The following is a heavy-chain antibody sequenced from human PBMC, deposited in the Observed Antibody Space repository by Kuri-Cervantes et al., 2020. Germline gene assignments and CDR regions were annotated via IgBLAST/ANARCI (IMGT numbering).Heavy chain of an antibody. J-gene: IGHJ4*02. CDR1: GFTVGSNY. CDR3: AKVSSGYWLFDY. D-gene: IGHD3-22*01. V-gene: IGHV3-53*01. CDR2: IYSGGST. Sequence: LSLTCAASGFTVGSNYMSWVRQAPGKGLEWVSVIYSGGSTYYADSVKGRFTISRDNSKNTLYLQMNSLRAEDTAVYYCAKVSSGYWLFDYWGQGTLVTVSS.